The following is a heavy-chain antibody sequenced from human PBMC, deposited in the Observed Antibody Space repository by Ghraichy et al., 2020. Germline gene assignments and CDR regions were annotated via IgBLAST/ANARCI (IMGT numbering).Heavy chain of an antibody. J-gene: IGHJ4*02. CDR2: INADDGDT. D-gene: IGHD3-22*01. V-gene: IGHV1-3*01. Sequence: ASVKVSCKTSGYTFTSYTVHWVRQAPGQRPEWMGWINADDGDTKFSQKLQGRVTFSGDTSANIAYMELSSLTSEDTAVYFCARQGHGSSGSYYVDYFDYWGQGTLVTVSS. CDR1: GYTFTSYT. CDR3: ARQGHGSSGSYYVDYFDY.